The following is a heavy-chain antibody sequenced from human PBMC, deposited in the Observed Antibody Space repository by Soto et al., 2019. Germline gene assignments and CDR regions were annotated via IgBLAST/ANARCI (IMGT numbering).Heavy chain of an antibody. CDR3: PRGGQYSSSWYSYYYGMDV. Sequence: SGTLRFTCILYVGYMSIYYWSWMRQPQGRGPEWIGYIYYSGSTNYTPSLKSRVTISVDTSKNQFSLKLSSVTAADTAVYYCPRGGQYSSSWYSYYYGMDVWGQGTTFTGSS. CDR1: VGYMSIYY. CDR2: IYYSGST. V-gene: IGHV4-59*01. J-gene: IGHJ6*01. D-gene: IGHD6-13*01.